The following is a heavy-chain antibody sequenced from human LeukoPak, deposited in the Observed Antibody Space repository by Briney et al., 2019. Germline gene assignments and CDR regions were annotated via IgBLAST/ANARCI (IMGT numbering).Heavy chain of an antibody. J-gene: IGHJ4*02. CDR1: GFTFSSFG. CDR2: ISYDGSIK. V-gene: IGHV3-30*02. Sequence: PGGSLRLSCAASGFTFSSFGMHWVRQAPGKGLEWVAFISYDGSIKYYADSVKGRFTISRDDSKNTLYLQMNSLRAEDTAVYYCAKDGSSGYLGYWGQGTLVTVSS. D-gene: IGHD3-22*01. CDR3: AKDGSSGYLGY.